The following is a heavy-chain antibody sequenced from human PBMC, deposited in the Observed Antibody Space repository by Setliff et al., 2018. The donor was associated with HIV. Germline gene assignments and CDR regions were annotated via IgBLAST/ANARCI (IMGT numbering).Heavy chain of an antibody. D-gene: IGHD6-13*01. CDR2: IKADGSEK. V-gene: IGHV3-7*01. CDR1: GFPFSTYW. CDR3: ARSVISAGGKWGYYMDV. Sequence: GGSLRLSCVASGFPFSTYWMNWVRQAPGKGLEWVANIKADGSEKYYVDSVKGRFSISRDNAKNTLYLQMDSLRAEDTAVYYCARSVISAGGKWGYYMDVWGKGTTVTVS. J-gene: IGHJ6*03.